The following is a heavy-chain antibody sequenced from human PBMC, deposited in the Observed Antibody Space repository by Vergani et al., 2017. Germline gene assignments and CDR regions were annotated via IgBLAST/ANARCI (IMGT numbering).Heavy chain of an antibody. CDR1: GFTSSYYG. D-gene: IGHD1-1*01. V-gene: IGHV3-30*03. Sequence: QVHLVESGVGVVQPGRSLRLSCVVSGFTSSYYGMHWVRQAPGKGLEWVAVISYDGTQKYYADSVKGRFTISRDNSKSTLYLQMNSLRTEDTAVYYCATKSCGTAGCQIGYFREWGQGTLVTVSS. CDR2: ISYDGTQK. CDR3: ATKSCGTAGCQIGYFRE. J-gene: IGHJ1*01.